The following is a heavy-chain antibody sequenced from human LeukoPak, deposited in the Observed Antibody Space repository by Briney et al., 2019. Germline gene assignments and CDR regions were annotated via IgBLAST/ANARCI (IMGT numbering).Heavy chain of an antibody. CDR1: GGSISSYY. Sequence: PSETLSLTCTVSGGSISSYYWSWIRQPPGKGLEWIGYIYYSGSTNYNPSLKSRVTISVDTSKTQFSLKLSSVTAADTAVYYCARHQLTYYDILTGYGGFDYWGQGTLVTVSS. V-gene: IGHV4-59*08. CDR2: IYYSGST. D-gene: IGHD3-9*01. J-gene: IGHJ4*02. CDR3: ARHQLTYYDILTGYGGFDY.